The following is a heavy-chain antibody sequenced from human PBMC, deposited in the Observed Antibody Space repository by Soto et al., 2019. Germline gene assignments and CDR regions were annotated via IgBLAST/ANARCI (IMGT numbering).Heavy chain of an antibody. V-gene: IGHV3-30*18. CDR2: ITYDGSNK. J-gene: IGHJ6*02. Sequence: QVQLVESGGGLVQPGRSLRLSCAASGFTFSSYGMHWVRQAPGTGLEWVAVITYDGSNKYYADSVKGRFTISRDNSKNSLYLQMNSRRAEDTAVYYCAKDLLRPGRAYGMDVWGQGTTVTVSS. D-gene: IGHD6-25*01. CDR3: AKDLLRPGRAYGMDV. CDR1: GFTFSSYG.